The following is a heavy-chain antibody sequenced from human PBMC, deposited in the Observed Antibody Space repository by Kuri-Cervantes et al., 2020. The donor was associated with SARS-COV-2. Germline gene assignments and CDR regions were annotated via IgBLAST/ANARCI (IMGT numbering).Heavy chain of an antibody. CDR3: ARVDGLGYYYYYMDV. CDR1: GFTFSSYW. J-gene: IGHJ6*03. D-gene: IGHD3/OR15-3a*01. Sequence: GGSLRLSCAASGFTFSSYWMSWVRQAPGKGLEWVANIKQDGSEKYYVDSVKGRFTISRDNAKNSLYLQMNSLRAEDTAVYYCARVDGLGYYYYYMDVWGKGATVTVSS. V-gene: IGHV3-7*01. CDR2: IKQDGSEK.